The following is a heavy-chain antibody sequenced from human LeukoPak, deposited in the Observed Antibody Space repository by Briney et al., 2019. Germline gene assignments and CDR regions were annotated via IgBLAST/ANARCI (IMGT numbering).Heavy chain of an antibody. V-gene: IGHV4-59*01. CDR1: GGSISSYY. CDR3: ARDGGDYGVVY. CDR2: IYYSGST. D-gene: IGHD4-17*01. J-gene: IGHJ4*02. Sequence: SETLSLTCTVSGGSISSYYWSWIRQPPGKGLEWIGYIYYSGSTNYSPSLKSRVTISVDTSKNQFSLKLSSVTAADTAVYYCARDGGDYGVVYWGQGTLVTVSS.